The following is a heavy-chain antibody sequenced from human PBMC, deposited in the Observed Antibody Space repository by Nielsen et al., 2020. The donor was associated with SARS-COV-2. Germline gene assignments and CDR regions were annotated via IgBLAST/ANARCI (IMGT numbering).Heavy chain of an antibody. CDR2: IWYDGSNK. V-gene: IGHV3-30*02. CDR3: ATMNGRWLQFATEGMDV. D-gene: IGHD5-24*01. J-gene: IGHJ6*02. Sequence: GGSLRLSCAASGFTFSSYGMHWVRQAPGKGLEWVAVIWYDGSNKYYADSVKGRFTISRDNSKNTLYLQMNSLRAEDTAVYYCATMNGRWLQFATEGMDVWGQGTTATVSS. CDR1: GFTFSSYG.